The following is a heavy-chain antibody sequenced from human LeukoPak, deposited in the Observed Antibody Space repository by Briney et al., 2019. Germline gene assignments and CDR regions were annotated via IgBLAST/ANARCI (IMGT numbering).Heavy chain of an antibody. D-gene: IGHD3-22*01. CDR2: IYPNTGDT. J-gene: IGHJ5*02. Sequence: SVKVSCKPSGYTFSGHYIHWVRQAPGQGLEWMGWIYPNTGDTKYAQKLQGRVTMTTDTSTSTAYMELRSMRSDDTAVYYCARGPRNGYYYDSSGYYYEDWFDLWGQGTLVTVSS. V-gene: IGHV1-18*04. CDR1: GYTFSGHY. CDR3: ARGPRNGYYYDSSGYYYEDWFDL.